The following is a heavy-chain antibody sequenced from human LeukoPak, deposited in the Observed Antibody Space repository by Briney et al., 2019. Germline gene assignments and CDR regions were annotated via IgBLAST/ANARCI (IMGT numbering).Heavy chain of an antibody. CDR2: IYYSGST. J-gene: IGHJ4*02. Sequence: NPSETLSLTCTVSGGSISSYYWSWIRQPPGKGLEWIGYIYYSGSTNYNPSLKSRVTISVDTSKNQFSLKLSSVTAADTAVYYCARVTSSGWYPFDYRGLGTLVTVSS. CDR3: ARVTSSGWYPFDY. V-gene: IGHV4-59*01. D-gene: IGHD6-19*01. CDR1: GGSISSYY.